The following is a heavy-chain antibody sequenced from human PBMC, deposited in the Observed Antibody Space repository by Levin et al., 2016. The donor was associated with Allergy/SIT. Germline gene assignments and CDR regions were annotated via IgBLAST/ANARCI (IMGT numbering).Heavy chain of an antibody. CDR2: IYPGDSDT. J-gene: IGHJ4*02. Sequence: KVSCKGSGYSFTSYWIGWVRQMPGKGLEWMGIIYPGDSDTRYSPSFQGQVTISADKSISTAYLQWSSLKASDTAMYYCARLNGQQLAHDYGEHWGQGTLVTVSS. CDR1: GYSFTSYW. V-gene: IGHV5-51*01. CDR3: ARLNGQQLAHDYGEH. D-gene: IGHD4-17*01.